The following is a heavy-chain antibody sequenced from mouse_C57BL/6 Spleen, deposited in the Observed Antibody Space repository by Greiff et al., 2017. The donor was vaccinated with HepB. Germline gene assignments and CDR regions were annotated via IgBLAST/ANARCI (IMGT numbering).Heavy chain of an antibody. J-gene: IGHJ2*01. V-gene: IGHV1-72*01. Sequence: VQLQQSGAELARPGASVKLSCKASGYTFTSYGISWVKQRTGRGLEWIGRIDPNSGGTKYNEKFKSKATLTVDKPSSTAYMQLSSLTSEDSAVYYCARSGGWLDYWGQGTTLTVSS. CDR3: ARSGGWLDY. CDR1: GYTFTSYG. CDR2: IDPNSGGT. D-gene: IGHD3-3*01.